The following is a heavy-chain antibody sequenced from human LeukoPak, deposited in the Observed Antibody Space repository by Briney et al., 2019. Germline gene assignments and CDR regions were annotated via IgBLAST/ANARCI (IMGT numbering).Heavy chain of an antibody. J-gene: IGHJ2*01. CDR2: IYTSGTI. V-gene: IGHV4-4*07. Sequence: SETLSLTCTVSGGSISSYYWSWIRQPAGTALEWIGRIYTSGTITYNPSLKSRVTISVDTSKNQFSLELSSVTAADTAVYYCARVYYSSSYDYWYFDLWGRGTLVTVSS. D-gene: IGHD6-13*01. CDR3: ARVYYSSSYDYWYFDL. CDR1: GGSISSYY.